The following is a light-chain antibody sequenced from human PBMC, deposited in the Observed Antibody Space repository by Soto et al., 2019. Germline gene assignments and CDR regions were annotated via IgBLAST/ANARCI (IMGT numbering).Light chain of an antibody. V-gene: IGLV1-44*01. CDR1: SSNSGSNT. Sequence: QSVLTQPPSASGTPGQRGTIACSGSSSNSGSNTVNWYQQLPGTGPKLLIYSDNQRPAGGPDRCSGSKSVTSASLAISGLQSEDEADYYCAAWDDSLNVLYVFGTGTKVTVL. CDR3: AAWDDSLNVLYV. J-gene: IGLJ1*01. CDR2: SDN.